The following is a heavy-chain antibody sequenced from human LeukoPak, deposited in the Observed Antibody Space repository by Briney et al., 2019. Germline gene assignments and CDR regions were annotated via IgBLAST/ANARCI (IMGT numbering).Heavy chain of an antibody. J-gene: IGHJ4*02. CDR1: GFTFSTYW. CDR2: INRDGSAR. D-gene: IGHD6-13*01. CDR3: ACISEAGIYFDY. V-gene: IGHV3-7*01. Sequence: GGSLRLSCAGSGFTFSTYWMTWVRQAPGKGLEWVANINRDGSARYYVDSLKGRFTISRDNAENSLYLQMNSLRAEDTGVYYCACISEAGIYFDYWCQGTLVTASS.